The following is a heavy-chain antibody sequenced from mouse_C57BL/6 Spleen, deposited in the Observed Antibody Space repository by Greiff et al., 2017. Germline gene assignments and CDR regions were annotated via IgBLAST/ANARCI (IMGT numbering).Heavy chain of an antibody. CDR2: INYDGSST. CDR1: GFTFSDYY. Sequence: EVQLVESEGGLVQPGSSMKLSCTASGFTFSDYYMAWVRQVPEKGLEWVAKINYDGSSTYYLDSLMSRFIISRDNAKNILYLQMSSLKSEDTATYYCARVRAYSSNSWYFDVWGTGTTVTVSS. D-gene: IGHD2-5*01. CDR3: ARVRAYSSNSWYFDV. V-gene: IGHV5-16*01. J-gene: IGHJ1*03.